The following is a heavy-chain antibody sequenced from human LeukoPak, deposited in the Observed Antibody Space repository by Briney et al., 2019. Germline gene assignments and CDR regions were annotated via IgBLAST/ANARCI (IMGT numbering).Heavy chain of an antibody. CDR2: ISGSGGSS. Sequence: GGSLRLSCAASGITFSSYAMSWVRQAPGKGLEWVSAISGSGGSSYYADSVKGRFTISRDNSKNTLHLQMNSLRAEDTAIYYCAKDRGSGYCTSTTCYFDYWGQGTLVTVSS. V-gene: IGHV3-23*01. CDR1: GITFSSYA. CDR3: AKDRGSGYCTSTTCYFDY. D-gene: IGHD2/OR15-2a*01. J-gene: IGHJ4*02.